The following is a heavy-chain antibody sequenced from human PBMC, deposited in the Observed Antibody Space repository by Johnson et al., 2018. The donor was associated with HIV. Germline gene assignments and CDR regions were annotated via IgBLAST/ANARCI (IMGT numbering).Heavy chain of an antibody. J-gene: IGHJ3*02. V-gene: IGHV3-74*01. D-gene: IGHD1-26*01. CDR2: INSDGTAT. CDR1: GFTFSSYW. CDR3: AKDILVGAMGGAFDI. Sequence: VQLVESGGGLVQPGGSLTLSCAASGFTFSSYWMHWVRQVPGRGLVWVARINSDGTATSYADPVKGRLTISRDNAKNSLYLQMNSLRAEDTALYYCAKDILVGAMGGAFDIWGQGTMVTVSS.